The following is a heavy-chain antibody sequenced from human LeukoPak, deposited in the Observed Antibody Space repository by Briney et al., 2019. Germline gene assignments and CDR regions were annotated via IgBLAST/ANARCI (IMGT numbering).Heavy chain of an antibody. V-gene: IGHV3-21*01. J-gene: IGHJ4*02. Sequence: NPGGSLRLSCAPSGFTVSSYSMNWVRQAPGKGLEWVSSISSSSSYIYYADSVKGRFTISRDNAKNSMYLQMNSLRAEDTAVYYCARAKSKYSYGNDYWGQGTLVTVSS. CDR2: ISSSSSYI. CDR3: ARAKSKYSYGNDY. D-gene: IGHD5-18*01. CDR1: GFTVSSYS.